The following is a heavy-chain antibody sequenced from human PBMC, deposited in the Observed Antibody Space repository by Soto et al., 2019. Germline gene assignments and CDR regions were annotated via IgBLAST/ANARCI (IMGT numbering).Heavy chain of an antibody. CDR1: GFTFSDYY. Sequence: PGGSLRLSCAASGFTFSDYYMSWIRQAPGKGLEWVSYISSSGSTIYYADSVKGRFTISRDNAKNSLYLQMNSLRAEDTAVYYCARDCCGGVEMATIDYYYYMDVWGKGTTVTVSS. J-gene: IGHJ6*03. CDR2: ISSSGSTI. CDR3: ARDCCGGVEMATIDYYYYMDV. D-gene: IGHD5-12*01. V-gene: IGHV3-11*01.